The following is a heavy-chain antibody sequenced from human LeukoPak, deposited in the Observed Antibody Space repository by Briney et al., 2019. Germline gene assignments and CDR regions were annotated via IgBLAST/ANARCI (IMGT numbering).Heavy chain of an antibody. Sequence: PGGSLKLSCAASGSTFSTYSMHWVRQAPGKGLEWVSSISSSSGFIYYADSVKGRFTISRDNAKNSLYLQMSSLRAEDTAVYYCARDISYGSAWWGQGTLVTVSS. D-gene: IGHD3-10*01. CDR3: ARDISYGSAW. J-gene: IGHJ4*02. CDR2: ISSSSGFI. V-gene: IGHV3-21*01. CDR1: GSTFSTYS.